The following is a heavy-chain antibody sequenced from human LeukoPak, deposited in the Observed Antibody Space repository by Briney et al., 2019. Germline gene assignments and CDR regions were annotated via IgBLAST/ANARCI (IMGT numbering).Heavy chain of an antibody. V-gene: IGHV3-74*01. J-gene: IGHJ4*02. CDR2: INSDGSST. Sequence: GGSLRLSCAASGFTFSSYWMHWVRQAPGKGLVWVSRINSDGSSTSYADSVKGRFTISRDNSKNTLYLQMNSLRAEDTAVYYCAKDRTYYCDSSGYLLDYWGQGTLVTVSS. CDR3: AKDRTYYCDSSGYLLDY. CDR1: GFTFSSYW. D-gene: IGHD3-22*01.